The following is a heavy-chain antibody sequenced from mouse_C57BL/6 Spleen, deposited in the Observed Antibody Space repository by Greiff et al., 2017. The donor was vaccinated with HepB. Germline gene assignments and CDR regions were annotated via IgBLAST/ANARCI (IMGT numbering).Heavy chain of an antibody. J-gene: IGHJ3*01. CDR1: GFTFSSYA. CDR2: ISDGGSYT. V-gene: IGHV5-4*01. D-gene: IGHD2-5*01. Sequence: EVQLVESGGGLVKPGGSLKLSCAASGFTFSSYAMSWVRQTPEKRLEWVATISDGGSYTYYPDNVKGRFTISRDNAKNNLYLQMSHLKSEDTAMYYCARDYINYGNWFAYWGQGTLVTVSA. CDR3: ARDYINYGNWFAY.